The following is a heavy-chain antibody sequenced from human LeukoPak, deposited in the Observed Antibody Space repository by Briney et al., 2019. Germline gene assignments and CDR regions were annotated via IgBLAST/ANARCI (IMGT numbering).Heavy chain of an antibody. V-gene: IGHV4-34*01. CDR3: SYTGWYKVPDY. Sequence: SETLSLTCAVYGGSLSSYYCSWIRQPPWKGLEWIGHITHSGSTNYNPSLKNRVTVSVDASKNQFSLKLSSVTAADTAVYYCSYTGWYKVPDYWGQGTLVTVSS. CDR1: GGSLSSYY. CDR2: ITHSGST. J-gene: IGHJ4*02. D-gene: IGHD6-19*01.